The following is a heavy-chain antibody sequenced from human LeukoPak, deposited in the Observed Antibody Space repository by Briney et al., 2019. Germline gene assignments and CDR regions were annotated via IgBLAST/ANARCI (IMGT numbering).Heavy chain of an antibody. V-gene: IGHV1-2*02. CDR1: GYTFTGYY. CDR2: INLNSGGT. CDR3: ARSPDILTGEKFDY. D-gene: IGHD3-9*01. J-gene: IGHJ4*02. Sequence: ASVKVSCKASGYTFTGYYIHWVRQAPGQGLEWMGWINLNSGGTNHAQNFQGRVTMTRDTSITTAYMELSRLRSDDTAVYYCARSPDILTGEKFDYWGQGTLVTVSS.